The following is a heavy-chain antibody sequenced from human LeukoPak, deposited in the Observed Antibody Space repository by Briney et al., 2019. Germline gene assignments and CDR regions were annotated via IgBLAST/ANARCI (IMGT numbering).Heavy chain of an antibody. CDR1: GGTFSSYA. D-gene: IGHD6-19*01. CDR3: AQEEGYSSHLVY. J-gene: IGHJ4*02. Sequence: SVKVSCKASGGTFSSYAISWVRQAPGQGLEWMGGIIPIFGTANYAQKFQGRVTITTDESTSTAYMELSSLRSEDTAVYYCAQEEGYSSHLVYWGQGTLVTVSS. CDR2: IIPIFGTA. V-gene: IGHV1-69*05.